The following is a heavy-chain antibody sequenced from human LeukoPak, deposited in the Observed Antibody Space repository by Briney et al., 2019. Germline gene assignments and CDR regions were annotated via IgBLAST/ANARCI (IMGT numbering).Heavy chain of an antibody. CDR3: ARDRVRNDVEVYYFDY. V-gene: IGHV3-23*01. D-gene: IGHD1-1*01. J-gene: IGHJ4*02. CDR1: GFTFSSYA. CDR2: ISGSGGST. Sequence: PGGSLRLSCAASGFTFSSYAMSWVRQAPGKGLEWVSAISGSGGSTYYADSVKGRFTISRDNSKNTLYLQMNSLRAEDTAVYYCARDRVRNDVEVYYFDYWGQGTLVTVSS.